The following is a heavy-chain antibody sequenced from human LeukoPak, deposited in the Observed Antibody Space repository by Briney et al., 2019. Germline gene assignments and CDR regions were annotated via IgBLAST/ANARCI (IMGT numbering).Heavy chain of an antibody. V-gene: IGHV3-30-3*01. J-gene: IGHJ6*02. D-gene: IGHD5-18*01. Sequence: GGSLRLSCAASGFTFSSYAMHWVRQAPGKGLEWVAVISYDGSNKYYADSVKGRFTISRDNSKNTLYLQMNSLRAEDTAVYYCARGRIQLWHAYYYYGMDVWGQGTTVTVSS. CDR3: ARGRIQLWHAYYYYGMDV. CDR1: GFTFSSYA. CDR2: ISYDGSNK.